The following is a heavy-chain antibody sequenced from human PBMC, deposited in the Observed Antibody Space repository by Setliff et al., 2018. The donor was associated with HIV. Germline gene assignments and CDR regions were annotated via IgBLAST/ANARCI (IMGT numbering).Heavy chain of an antibody. CDR2: ISSSGSYI. Sequence: GGSMRLSCEASGFTVIDYALNWVRQAPGKGLEWVSSISSSGSYIYYAASLKGRFTITRDNARNSLYLEMSTLRAEDTALYYCARSRSTRDAFDTWGRGTMVTVSS. D-gene: IGHD2-2*01. V-gene: IGHV3-21*01. CDR3: ARSRSTRDAFDT. CDR1: GFTVIDYA. J-gene: IGHJ3*02.